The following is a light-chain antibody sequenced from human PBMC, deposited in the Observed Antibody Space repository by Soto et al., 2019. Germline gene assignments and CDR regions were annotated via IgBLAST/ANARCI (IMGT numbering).Light chain of an antibody. J-gene: IGLJ2*01. CDR2: EVY. V-gene: IGLV2-23*02. CDR1: SSDVGNYNL. CDR3: CSYAGSSTFVI. Sequence: QSALTQPASVSGSPGQSITISCTGTSSDVGNYNLVSWYQQRPGKAPKFLIYEVYKRPSGISNRFSGSKSGNTASLTISGLQPEDEAGYYCCSYAGSSTFVIFGGGTKLTVL.